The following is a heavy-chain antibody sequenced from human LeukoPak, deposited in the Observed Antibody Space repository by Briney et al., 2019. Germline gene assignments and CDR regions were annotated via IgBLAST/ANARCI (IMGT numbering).Heavy chain of an antibody. Sequence: SETLSLTCTLSGNSIGSGDNYWSWIRQPAGKGLEWIVRMYTRGSTNYNTSVNSRVTISGDTSKNQFSLRLSSVPAADTAVYYCARASYSYDINGWVPFDYWGQGTLVTVSS. CDR1: GNSIGSGDNY. CDR2: MYTRGST. CDR3: ARASYSYDINGWVPFDY. V-gene: IGHV4-61*02. J-gene: IGHJ4*02. D-gene: IGHD3-22*01.